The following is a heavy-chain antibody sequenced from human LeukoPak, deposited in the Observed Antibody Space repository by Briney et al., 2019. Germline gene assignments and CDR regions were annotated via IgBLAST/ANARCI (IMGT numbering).Heavy chain of an antibody. CDR2: IRDSGAST. Sequence: GGSLRLSCAASGFTFLTYAMSWVRRAPGKGLQWVSVIRDSGASTYYADSVKGRFTISRDNSKNTLYLQMNSLRAEDTAVYYCAKAGRSGWYPGWPFDIWGQGTMVTVSS. CDR1: GFTFLTYA. V-gene: IGHV3-23*01. J-gene: IGHJ3*02. D-gene: IGHD6-19*01. CDR3: AKAGRSGWYPGWPFDI.